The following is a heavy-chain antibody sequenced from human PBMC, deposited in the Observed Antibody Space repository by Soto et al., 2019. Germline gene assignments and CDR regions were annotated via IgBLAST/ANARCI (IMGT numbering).Heavy chain of an antibody. CDR1: GFTFSSYA. CDR2: ISYDGSNK. J-gene: IGHJ4*02. D-gene: IGHD3-22*01. CDR3: ARGKEVNPSSPHDY. Sequence: PGGSLRLSCAASGFTFSSYAMHWVRQAPGKGLEWVAVISYDGSNKYYADSVKGRFTISRDNSKNTLYLQMNSLRAEDTAVYYCARGKEVNPSSPHDYWGQGTLVTVSS. V-gene: IGHV3-30-3*01.